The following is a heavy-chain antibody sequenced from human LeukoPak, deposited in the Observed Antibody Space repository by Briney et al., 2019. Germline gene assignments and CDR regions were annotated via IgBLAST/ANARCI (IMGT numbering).Heavy chain of an antibody. Sequence: ASVKVSCKASGYTFPNYHILWVRQATGQGLEWMGWMNPNSGNTGYAQKFQGRVTMTRNTSISTAYMELSSLRSEDTAVYYCARGPAFIDYWGQGTLVTVSS. V-gene: IGHV1-8*02. CDR3: ARGPAFIDY. CDR1: GYTFPNYH. CDR2: MNPNSGNT. J-gene: IGHJ4*02.